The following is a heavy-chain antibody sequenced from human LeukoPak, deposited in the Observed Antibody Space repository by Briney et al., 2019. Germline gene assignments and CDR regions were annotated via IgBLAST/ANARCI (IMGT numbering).Heavy chain of an antibody. D-gene: IGHD1-1*01. Sequence: ASVKVSCKASGYTFTTYGISWVRQAPGQGLEWMGWISGDNAKTNYAQKLQGRVTMTTDTSTSTAYMELRSLRSDDTAVYYCARSGTGTHYYYMDVWGKGTTVTVSS. J-gene: IGHJ6*03. V-gene: IGHV1-18*01. CDR3: ARSGTGTHYYYMDV. CDR2: ISGDNAKT. CDR1: GYTFTTYG.